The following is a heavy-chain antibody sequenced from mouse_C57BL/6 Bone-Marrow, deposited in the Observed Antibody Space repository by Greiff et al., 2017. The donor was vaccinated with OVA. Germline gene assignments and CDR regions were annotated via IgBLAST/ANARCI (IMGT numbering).Heavy chain of an antibody. Sequence: QVQLQQPGAELVMPGASVKLSCKASGYTFTSYWMHWVKQRPGQGLEWIGEIDPSDSYTNYNQKFKGKSTLTVDKSSSTAYMQLISLTSEDSAVYYCAREDYDASYYYAMDYWGQGTSVTVSS. CDR3: AREDYDASYYYAMDY. J-gene: IGHJ4*01. V-gene: IGHV1-69*01. CDR1: GYTFTSYW. CDR2: IDPSDSYT. D-gene: IGHD2-4*01.